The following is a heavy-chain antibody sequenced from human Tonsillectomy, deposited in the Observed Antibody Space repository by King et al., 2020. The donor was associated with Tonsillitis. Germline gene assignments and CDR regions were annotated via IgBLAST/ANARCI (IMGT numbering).Heavy chain of an antibody. J-gene: IGHJ4*02. CDR2: ISTHSGHT. Sequence: QLVQSGAEVRKPGASVKVSCKASGYTFTSYGISWVRQAPGQGLEWMGWISTHSGHTNYAQNLQGRVTMTTDTSTSTAYMELRSLRPDDTAVYYCARDWDCGGDCYYCDYWGQGTLVTVSS. V-gene: IGHV1-18*01. CDR1: GYTFTSYG. D-gene: IGHD2-21*01. CDR3: ARDWDCGGDCYYCDY.